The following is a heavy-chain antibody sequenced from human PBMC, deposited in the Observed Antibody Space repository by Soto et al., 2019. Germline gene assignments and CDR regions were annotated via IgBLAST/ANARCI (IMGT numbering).Heavy chain of an antibody. CDR1: GGSISSGGYS. D-gene: IGHD4-17*01. Sequence: SETLSLTCAVSGGSISSGGYSWSWIRQPPGEGLEWIGYIYHSGSTYYNPSLKSRVTISVDRSKNQFSLKLSSVTAADTAVYYCARADYGGKFDYWGQGTLVTVSS. CDR3: ARADYGGKFDY. V-gene: IGHV4-30-2*01. J-gene: IGHJ4*02. CDR2: IYHSGST.